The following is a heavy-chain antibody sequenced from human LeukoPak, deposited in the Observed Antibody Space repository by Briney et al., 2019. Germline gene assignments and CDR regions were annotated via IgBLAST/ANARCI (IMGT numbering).Heavy chain of an antibody. Sequence: PGGSLRLSCAAAGFTFTSYAMSRVRQAPGKGLEWVSAISGSGGSTYYADSVKGRFTISRDNSKNTLYLQMNSLRAEDTAVYYCAKDYYDSSGYWYYFDYWGQGTLVTVSS. CDR1: GFTFTSYA. CDR3: AKDYYDSSGYWYYFDY. CDR2: ISGSGGST. D-gene: IGHD3-22*01. V-gene: IGHV3-23*01. J-gene: IGHJ4*02.